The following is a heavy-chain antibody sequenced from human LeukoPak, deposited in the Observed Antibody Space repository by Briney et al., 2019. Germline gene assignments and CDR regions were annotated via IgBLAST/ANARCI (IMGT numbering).Heavy chain of an antibody. CDR2: IHNDGTMG. V-gene: IGHV3-33*03. CDR3: AKEGEPFRGYLDV. Sequence: GGSLRLSCVGSGFTFSRVGMQWVRQAPGKGLEWVAVIHNDGTMGQYADTVQGRFNISKDNSQDTLYLQMNSPRDDDTAVYYCAKEGEPFRGYLDVWGKGTTVIVSS. CDR1: GFTFSRVG. D-gene: IGHD1-14*01. J-gene: IGHJ6*03.